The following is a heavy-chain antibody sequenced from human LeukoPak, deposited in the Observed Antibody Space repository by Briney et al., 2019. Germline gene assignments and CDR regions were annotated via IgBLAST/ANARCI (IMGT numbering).Heavy chain of an antibody. CDR3: ARVFPRDIVVVPAAIEPGAIHYYYYGMDV. J-gene: IGHJ6*02. CDR1: GYTFTSYD. D-gene: IGHD2-2*02. Sequence: ASVKVSCKASGYTFTSYDINWVRQAPGQGLEWMGWMNPNSGNTGYAQKFQGRVTMTRNTSISTAYMELSSLRSEDTAVYYCARVFPRDIVVVPAAIEPGAIHYYYYGMDVWGQGTTVTVSS. CDR2: MNPNSGNT. V-gene: IGHV1-8*01.